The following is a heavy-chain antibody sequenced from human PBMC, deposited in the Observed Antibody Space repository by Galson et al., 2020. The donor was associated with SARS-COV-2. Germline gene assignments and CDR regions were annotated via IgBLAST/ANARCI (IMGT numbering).Heavy chain of an antibody. CDR1: AGYVRSGRSY. J-gene: IGHJ4*02. CDR3: AGVTTLRAPVGEFDY. V-gene: IGHV4-61*01. CDR2: IYYSGST. D-gene: IGHD4-17*01. Sequence: SETLSLTCTVSAGYVRSGRSYWSWIRQPPGKGLEWIGYIYYSGSTNYNPSLKSRVTITVDTSKNQFSLKLSSVTAADTAVYYCAGVTTLRAPVGEFDYWGQGTLVTVSS.